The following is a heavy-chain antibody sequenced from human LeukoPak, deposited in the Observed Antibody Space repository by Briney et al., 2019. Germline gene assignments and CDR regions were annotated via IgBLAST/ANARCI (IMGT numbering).Heavy chain of an antibody. Sequence: GRSLRLSCAASGFTFSSYAMHWVRQAPGKGLVWVAVISYDGSNKYYADSVKGRFTISRDNSKNTLYLQMNSLRAEDTAVYYCARDPPSTIPEYYFDYWGQGTLVTVSS. J-gene: IGHJ4*02. CDR2: ISYDGSNK. V-gene: IGHV3-30*04. CDR3: ARDPPSTIPEYYFDY. CDR1: GFTFSSYA. D-gene: IGHD4/OR15-4a*01.